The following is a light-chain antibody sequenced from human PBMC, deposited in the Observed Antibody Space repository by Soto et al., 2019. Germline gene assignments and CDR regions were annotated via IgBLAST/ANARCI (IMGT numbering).Light chain of an antibody. V-gene: IGKV1-12*01. CDR1: QGISSR. CDR2: AAS. Sequence: DIQMTQSPSSVSASVGDRVTITCRASQGISSRLAWYQQKPGKAPNLLIYAASNLQSAVPSRFSGSGSETDFTLTIGSLQPEDFATYYCQQANSFPLTFGGGTKVEIK. J-gene: IGKJ4*01. CDR3: QQANSFPLT.